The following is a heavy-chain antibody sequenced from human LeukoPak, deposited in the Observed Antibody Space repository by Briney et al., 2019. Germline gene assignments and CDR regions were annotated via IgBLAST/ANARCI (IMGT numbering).Heavy chain of an antibody. J-gene: IGHJ6*02. CDR1: GGSFSGYY. V-gene: IGHV4-34*01. CDR2: INHSGST. D-gene: IGHD3-3*01. Sequence: PSETLSLTCAVYGGSFSGYYWSWIRQPPGKGLEWIGEINHSGSTNYNPSLKSRVTISVDTSKNQFSLKLSSVTAADTAVYYCARVLRFLEWLPYYYGMDVWGQGTTVTVSS. CDR3: ARVLRFLEWLPYYYGMDV.